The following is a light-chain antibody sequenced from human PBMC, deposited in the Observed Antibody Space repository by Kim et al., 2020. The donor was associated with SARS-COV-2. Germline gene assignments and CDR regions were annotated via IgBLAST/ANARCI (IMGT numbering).Light chain of an antibody. Sequence: ASVGDRVTITCRASQGISSYLAWYQQKPRKAPKLLIYAASTLQSGVPSRFSGSGSGADFTLTINSLQPDDFATYYCQQFKSYPLTFGRGTKVDIK. V-gene: IGKV1-9*01. J-gene: IGKJ4*01. CDR3: QQFKSYPLT. CDR1: QGISSY. CDR2: AAS.